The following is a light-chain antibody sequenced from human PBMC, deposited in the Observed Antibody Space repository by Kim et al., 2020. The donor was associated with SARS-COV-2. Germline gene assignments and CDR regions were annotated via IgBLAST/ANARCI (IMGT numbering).Light chain of an antibody. CDR3: QQYRSFSS. V-gene: IGKV1-5*01. Sequence: DIQMTQYPSTLSASVGDRVTITCWPSESISTWLAWYQQKPGKAPKLLISDASILESGVPSRFSGSGSGTDFTLTISGPQPDDFATYYCQQYRSFSSFGQGTKLEI. J-gene: IGKJ2*03. CDR1: ESISTW. CDR2: DAS.